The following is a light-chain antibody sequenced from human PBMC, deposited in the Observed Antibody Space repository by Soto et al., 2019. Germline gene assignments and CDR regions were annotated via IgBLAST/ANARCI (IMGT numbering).Light chain of an antibody. CDR2: GAS. Sequence: EIVLTQSPGTLSLSPGDRATLSCRASQSVSSSHLAWYQQKPGQAPRLLIYGASYRATGIPDRFSGSGSGTDVTLTIIRREPEDFAVYSCQQYGGSPRYTFGQGTKLEIK. CDR1: QSVSSSH. CDR3: QQYGGSPRYT. V-gene: IGKV3-20*01. J-gene: IGKJ2*01.